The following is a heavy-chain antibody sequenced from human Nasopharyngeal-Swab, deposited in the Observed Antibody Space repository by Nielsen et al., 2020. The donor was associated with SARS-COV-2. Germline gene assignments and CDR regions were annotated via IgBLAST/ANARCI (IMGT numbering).Heavy chain of an antibody. CDR1: GGSFSGYY. V-gene: IGHV4-34*01. Sequence: SETLPLTCAVYGGSFSGYYWSWIRQPPGKGLEWIGEINHNGRTNYNPSLKSRVSISLDPSTNQFALKLSSVTAADAAVYYCARGKVEVTMIVVVITTGSYYFDYWGRGTLVTVSS. CDR2: INHNGRT. D-gene: IGHD3-22*01. J-gene: IGHJ4*02. CDR3: ARGKVEVTMIVVVITTGSYYFDY.